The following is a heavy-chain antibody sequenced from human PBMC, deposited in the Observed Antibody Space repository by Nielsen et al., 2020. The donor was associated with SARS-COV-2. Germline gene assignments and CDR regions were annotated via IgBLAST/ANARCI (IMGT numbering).Heavy chain of an antibody. Sequence: SETLSLTCAVYGESFSDNYWNWVRQPPGKGLEWIGEINHTGGTSYNMSLTSRMAMSIDTSKSQFSLRLRFVTAADTARYFCARGKRSRSGYFYYYHMDVWSQGTMVTVSS. D-gene: IGHD1-1*01. CDR3: ARGKRSRSGYFYYYHMDV. J-gene: IGHJ6*03. CDR1: GESFSDNY. V-gene: IGHV4-34*01. CDR2: INHTGGT.